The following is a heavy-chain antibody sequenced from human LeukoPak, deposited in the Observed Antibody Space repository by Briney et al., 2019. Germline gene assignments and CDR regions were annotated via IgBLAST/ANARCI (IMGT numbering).Heavy chain of an antibody. Sequence: GGSLRLSCAASGFILSNYWMHWVRQAPGKGPVWVSRINSDGSNTMYADSVKGRFTISRDNAKNTLYLQMNSLRDEDTAVYYCAREDYCSGGSCLENWFDPWGQGTLVTVSS. CDR1: GFILSNYW. CDR2: INSDGSNT. J-gene: IGHJ5*02. V-gene: IGHV3-74*03. CDR3: AREDYCSGGSCLENWFDP. D-gene: IGHD2-15*01.